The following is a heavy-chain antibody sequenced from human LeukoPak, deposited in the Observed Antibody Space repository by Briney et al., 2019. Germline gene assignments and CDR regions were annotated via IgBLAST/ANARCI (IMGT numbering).Heavy chain of an antibody. CDR2: IKSKTDGGTT. J-gene: IGHJ4*02. V-gene: IGHV3-15*01. CDR3: TTSTMIVVVISSFTIDY. Sequence: GGSLRLSCAASGFTHSNAWMSLVRQAPGKGLEWVGRIKSKTDGGTTDYAAPVKGRFTISRDDSKNTLYLQMNSLKTEDTAVYYCTTSTMIVVVISSFTIDYWGQGTLVTVSS. D-gene: IGHD3-22*01. CDR1: GFTHSNAW.